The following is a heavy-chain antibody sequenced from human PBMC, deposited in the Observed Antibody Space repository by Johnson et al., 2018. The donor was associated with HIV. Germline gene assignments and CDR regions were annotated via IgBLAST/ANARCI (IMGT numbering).Heavy chain of an antibody. J-gene: IGHJ3*02. V-gene: IGHV3-11*04. D-gene: IGHD2-2*02. CDR1: GFTFSDYY. CDR3: ASLQNIVVVPAAIGAVEI. Sequence: QVQLVESAGGLVKPGGSLRLSCAASGFTFSDYYMSWIRQAPVKGLEWVSYISSCGSTIYFADSVKGRLTISRNNSKNTLYRQMNSLRAEDTALYYCASLQNIVVVPAAIGAVEIWGQGTMVTVSS. CDR2: ISSCGSTI.